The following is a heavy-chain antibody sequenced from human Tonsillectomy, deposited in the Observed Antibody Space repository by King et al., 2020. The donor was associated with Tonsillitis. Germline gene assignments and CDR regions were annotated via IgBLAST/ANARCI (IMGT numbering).Heavy chain of an antibody. J-gene: IGHJ4*02. CDR2: ISGTGGRT. CDR3: AKDYITGYGDYHPLDY. CDR1: GFTFSSYA. D-gene: IGHD4-17*01. V-gene: IGHV3-23*01. Sequence: VQLQESGGGLVQPGGSLRLSCAASGFTFSSYALSWVRQAPGKGLEWVSTISGTGGRTYYADSVKGRFTISRDNSENTLYLQMNSLRAEDTAVYYCAKDYITGYGDYHPLDYWGQGTLVTVSS.